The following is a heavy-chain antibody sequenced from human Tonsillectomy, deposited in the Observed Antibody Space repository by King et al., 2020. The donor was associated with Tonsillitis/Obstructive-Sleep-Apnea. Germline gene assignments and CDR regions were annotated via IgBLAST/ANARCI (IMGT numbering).Heavy chain of an antibody. V-gene: IGHV4-31*11. D-gene: IGHD4-17*01. J-gene: IGHJ4*02. CDR1: GGSIRSGSHF. CDR2: IHHSGST. Sequence: VQLQESGPGLVKPSQTLSLTCAVSGGSIRSGSHFWSWIRQHPGKGLEWIGAIHHSGSTYYNPSLKSRVTISVDTSKKQFSLKLSSVTAADTAVYYCARTGGDYGDYGSSLVDFWGQGTLVTVSS. CDR3: ARTGGDYGDYGSSLVDF.